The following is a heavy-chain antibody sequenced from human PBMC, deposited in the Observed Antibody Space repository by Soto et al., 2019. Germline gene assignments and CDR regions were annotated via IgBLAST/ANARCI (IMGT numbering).Heavy chain of an antibody. Sequence: QVRLVQSGAEVKKPGASVKVSCKASGYTFTNYAIHWVRQAPGQRLEWMGWINAGNRNTEYSQKFQGRVIMTKDTSASTAYMELSSLTSEDTAVYYCARGYDYVWGSYRADAFDIWGQGTMVAVSS. J-gene: IGHJ3*02. CDR3: ARGYDYVWGSYRADAFDI. CDR2: INAGNRNT. CDR1: GYTFTNYA. D-gene: IGHD3-16*02. V-gene: IGHV1-3*01.